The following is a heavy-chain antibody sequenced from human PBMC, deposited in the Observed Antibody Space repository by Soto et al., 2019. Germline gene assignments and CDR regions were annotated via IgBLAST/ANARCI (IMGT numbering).Heavy chain of an antibody. CDR1: GFTFSSYA. V-gene: IGHV3-23*01. CDR3: AKRYYDSSGYYSGLIGAIDY. Sequence: EVQLLESGGGLVQPGGSLRLSCAASGFTFSSYAMSWVRQAPGKGLEWVSAISGSGCSTYYADSVKGRFTISRDNSKNTLYLQMNSLRAEDTAVYYCAKRYYDSSGYYSGLIGAIDYWCQGTLVTVCS. CDR2: ISGSGCST. J-gene: IGHJ4*02. D-gene: IGHD3-22*01.